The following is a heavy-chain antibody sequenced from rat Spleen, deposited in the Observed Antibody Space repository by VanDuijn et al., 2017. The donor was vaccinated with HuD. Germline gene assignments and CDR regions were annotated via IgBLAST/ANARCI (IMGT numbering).Heavy chain of an antibody. J-gene: IGHJ2*01. D-gene: IGHD3-1*01. CDR1: GFSLTSYN. CDR2: MWRGGSN. CDR3: ARHPWGGAPYY. Sequence: QVQLMESGPGRVQPSETLSLTCTVSGFSLTSYNVHWVRQLPGKGLEWMGGMWRGGSNDYNSALKSRLSISRDTSKSQVFLKMDRLQPEDTGTYYCARHPWGGAPYYWGQGVMVTVSS. V-gene: IGHV2-45*01.